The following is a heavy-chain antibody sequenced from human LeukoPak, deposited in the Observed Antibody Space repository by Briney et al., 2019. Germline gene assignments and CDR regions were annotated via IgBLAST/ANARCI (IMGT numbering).Heavy chain of an antibody. D-gene: IGHD2-2*02. CDR3: ARDNTYMFDY. CDR2: ISSSSTYI. Sequence: GGSLRLSCAASGFTFIPYYFNWVRQAPGKGLEWVSSISSSSTYIDYADSVKGRFTISRDNAKNPLYPQMNSLRAEDTAVYYCARDNTYMFDYWGQGTQVTVSS. J-gene: IGHJ4*02. CDR1: GFTFIPYY. V-gene: IGHV3-21*01.